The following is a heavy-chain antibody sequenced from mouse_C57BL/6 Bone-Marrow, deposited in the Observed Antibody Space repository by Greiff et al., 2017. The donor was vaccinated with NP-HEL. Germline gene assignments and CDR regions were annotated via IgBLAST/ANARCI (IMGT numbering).Heavy chain of an antibody. D-gene: IGHD1-1*01. J-gene: IGHJ1*03. CDR1: GYTFTSYW. Sequence: QVQLQQSGAELVMPGASVKLSCKASGYTFTSYWMHWVQQRPGQGLEWIGEIDPSDSYTNYTPQFKGKSTLTVDTSSSTAYMQLSSLTSEDSAVYYCEREGSSYWYFDVGGTGTTVTVSS. CDR3: EREGSSYWYFDV. V-gene: IGHV1-69*01. CDR2: IDPSDSYT.